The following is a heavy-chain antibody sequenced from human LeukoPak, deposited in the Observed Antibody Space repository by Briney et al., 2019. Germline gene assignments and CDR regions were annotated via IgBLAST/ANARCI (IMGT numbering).Heavy chain of an antibody. Sequence: SQTLSLTCAISGDSVSSNSVTWNWIRPSPSRGLEWLGRTYYRSTWYNDNAVSVRGRITVNPDTSKNQFSLHLNSVTPEDTAVYYCARRLTQYDCFDPWGQGILVTVSS. D-gene: IGHD2-2*01. V-gene: IGHV6-1*01. CDR1: GDSVSSNSVT. CDR2: TYYRSTWYN. J-gene: IGHJ5*02. CDR3: ARRLTQYDCFDP.